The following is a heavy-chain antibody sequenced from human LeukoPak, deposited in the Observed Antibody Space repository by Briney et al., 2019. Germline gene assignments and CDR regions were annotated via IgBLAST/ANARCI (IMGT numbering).Heavy chain of an antibody. Sequence: GASVTVSCTASGGTFSSYAISWVRQAPGQGLEWMGGIIPIFGTANYAQKFQGRVTITADESTSTAYMELSSLRSEDTAVYYCARPGGSGSYYNDNYFDYWGQGTLVTVSS. J-gene: IGHJ4*02. CDR3: ARPGGSGSYYNDNYFDY. CDR1: GGTFSSYA. CDR2: IIPIFGTA. D-gene: IGHD3-10*01. V-gene: IGHV1-69*13.